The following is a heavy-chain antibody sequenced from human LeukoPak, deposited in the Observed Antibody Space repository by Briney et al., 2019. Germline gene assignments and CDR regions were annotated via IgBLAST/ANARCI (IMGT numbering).Heavy chain of an antibody. CDR1: GFTFSDYY. V-gene: IGHV1-2*02. D-gene: IGHD2-15*01. CDR3: ALVVVAAGALDY. Sequence: ASVKVSCKASGFTFSDYYIHWVRQAPGQGLEWMGWINPNSGGTNYAQKFQGRVTMTRDTSISTAYMELSRLRSDDTAVYYCALVVVAAGALDYWGQGTLVTVSS. CDR2: INPNSGGT. J-gene: IGHJ4*02.